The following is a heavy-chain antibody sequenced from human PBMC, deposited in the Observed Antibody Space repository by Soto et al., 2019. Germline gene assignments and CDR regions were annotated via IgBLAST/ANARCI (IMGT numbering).Heavy chain of an antibody. J-gene: IGHJ5*02. Sequence: QVQLQQWGAGLLKPSETLSLTCAVYGGSFSGYYWTWIRQPPGKGLEWVGEIIHNGVANYNPSLKSRVTISVDTSKNQFSLNLSSVTAADTAVYYCARGDFQCIAAAVTQGRLPSRRNWFDPWGQGTLVTVSS. V-gene: IGHV4-34*01. D-gene: IGHD6-13*01. CDR2: IIHNGVA. CDR1: GGSFSGYY. CDR3: ARGDFQCIAAAVTQGRLPSRRNWFDP.